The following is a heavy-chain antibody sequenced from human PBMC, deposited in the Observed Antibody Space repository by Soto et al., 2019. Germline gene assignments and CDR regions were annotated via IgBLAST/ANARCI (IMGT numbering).Heavy chain of an antibody. J-gene: IGHJ6*02. CDR3: ARDSSGYSYGYKYYYGMDV. CDR1: AGSISSYY. CDR2: IYYSGST. D-gene: IGHD5-18*01. Sequence: PSETLSLTCTVSAGSISSYYWSWIRQPPGKGLEWIGYIYYSGSTNYNPSLKSRVTISVDTDKNQFSLKLSSVTAADTAVYYCARDSSGYSYGYKYYYGMDVWGQGTTVTVSS. V-gene: IGHV4-59*01.